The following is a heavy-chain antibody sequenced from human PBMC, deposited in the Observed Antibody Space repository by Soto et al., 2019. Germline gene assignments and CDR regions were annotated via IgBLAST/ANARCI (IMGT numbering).Heavy chain of an antibody. CDR3: ARQYSSSWYRHFDY. D-gene: IGHD6-13*01. CDR1: GGSISSYY. V-gene: IGHV4-59*08. Sequence: SETLSLTCTVSGGSISSYYWSWIRPPPGKGLEWIGSIYYSGSTNYNPSLKSRVTISVDTSKNQFSLKLSSVTAADTAVYYCARQYSSSWYRHFDYWGQGTLVTVSS. CDR2: IYYSGST. J-gene: IGHJ4*02.